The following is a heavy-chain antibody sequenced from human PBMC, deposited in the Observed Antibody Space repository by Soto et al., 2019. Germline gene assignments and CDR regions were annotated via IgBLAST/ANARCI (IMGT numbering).Heavy chain of an antibody. Sequence: GGSLRLSCAASGFTFSSYAMSWVRQAPGKGLEWVSAISGSGGSTYYADSVKGRFTISRDDSKNTAYLQMNSLKTEDTAVYYCTPGVSSSGYYSARVGYWGQGTLVTVSS. CDR1: GFTFSSYA. D-gene: IGHD3-22*01. J-gene: IGHJ4*02. CDR3: TPGVSSSGYYSARVGY. CDR2: ISGSGGST. V-gene: IGHV3-23*01.